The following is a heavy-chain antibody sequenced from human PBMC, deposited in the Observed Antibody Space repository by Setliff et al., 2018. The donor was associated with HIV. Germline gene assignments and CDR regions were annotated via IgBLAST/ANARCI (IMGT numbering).Heavy chain of an antibody. CDR3: ARRGRDGVLIVFATGFDP. Sequence: PSETLSLTCSVSGGSISSSTYYWGWIRQPPGKGLEWIGDIFYTGNTYYNPSLKSRVAISVDTSENQFSLKLNSVTAADTAVYYCARRGRDGVLIVFATGFDPWGQGTLVTVYS. V-gene: IGHV4-39*01. D-gene: IGHD2-8*01. J-gene: IGHJ5*02. CDR2: IFYTGNT. CDR1: GGSISSSTYY.